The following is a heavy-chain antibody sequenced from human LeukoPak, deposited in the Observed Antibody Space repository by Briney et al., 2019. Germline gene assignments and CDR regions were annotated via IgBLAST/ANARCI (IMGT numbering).Heavy chain of an antibody. CDR1: GDSVSSNTAA. J-gene: IGHJ4*02. CDR2: TYYRSKWVN. D-gene: IGHD5-12*01. CDR3: ASGGVGGYDAYFFDY. V-gene: IGHV6-1*01. Sequence: SQTLSLTCAISGDSVSSNTAAWNWIRQSPSGGLEWLGRTYYRSKWVNDYAVSMKSRITINPDTSKNQFSLQLNSVTPEDTAVYYCASGGVGGYDAYFFDYWGQGTLVTVSS.